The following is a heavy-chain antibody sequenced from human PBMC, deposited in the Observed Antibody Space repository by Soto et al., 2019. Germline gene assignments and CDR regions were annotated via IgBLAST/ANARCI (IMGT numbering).Heavy chain of an antibody. J-gene: IGHJ4*02. CDR1: GGSISSYF. D-gene: IGHD6-13*01. CDR2: VYCTGTT. Sequence: PSETLSLTCTVSGGSISSYFYIWVRQPPGKGLEWIGSVYCTGTTDYNPSLKSRVTISVDTSKTQFSLNLRSVTAADTAVYYCARDLAAVPSAFDYWGRGTLVTVSS. CDR3: ARDLAAVPSAFDY. V-gene: IGHV4-59*01.